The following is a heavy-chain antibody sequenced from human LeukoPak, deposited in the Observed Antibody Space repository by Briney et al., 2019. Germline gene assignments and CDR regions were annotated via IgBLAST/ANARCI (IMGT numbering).Heavy chain of an antibody. D-gene: IGHD1-26*01. CDR3: ARDQRGWELLSRLRQFYWYFDL. CDR2: IKQDGSEK. Sequence: GGSLRLSCAASGFTSSSYWMSWVRQAPGKGLEWVANIKQDGSEKYYVDSVKGRFTISRDNAKNSLYLQMNSLRAEDTAVYYCARDQRGWELLSRLRQFYWYFDLWGRGTLVTVSS. J-gene: IGHJ2*01. CDR1: GFTSSSYW. V-gene: IGHV3-7*01.